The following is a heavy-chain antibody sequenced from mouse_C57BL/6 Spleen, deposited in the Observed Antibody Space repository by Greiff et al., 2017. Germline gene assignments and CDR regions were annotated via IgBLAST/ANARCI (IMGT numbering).Heavy chain of an antibody. Sequence: QVQLKQSDAELVKPGASVKISCKVSGYTFTDHTIHWMKQRPEQGLEWIGYIYPRDGSTKYNEKFKGKATLTADKSSSTAYMQLNSLTSEDSAVYVCARASTDYGNYDAMDYWGQGTSVTVSS. CDR2: IYPRDGST. CDR1: GYTFTDHT. V-gene: IGHV1-78*01. CDR3: ARASTDYGNYDAMDY. D-gene: IGHD2-1*01. J-gene: IGHJ4*01.